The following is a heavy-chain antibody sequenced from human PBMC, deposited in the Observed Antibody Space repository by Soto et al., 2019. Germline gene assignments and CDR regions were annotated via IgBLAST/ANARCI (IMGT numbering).Heavy chain of an antibody. J-gene: IGHJ6*02. CDR2: IYYSGST. CDR3: ARVFQGIVATIGETNYYYGMDV. CDR1: GGSISSYY. D-gene: IGHD5-12*01. V-gene: IGHV4-59*01. Sequence: PSETLSLTCTVSGGSISSYYWSWIRQPPGKGLEWIGYIYYSGSTNYNPSLKSRVTISVDTSKNQFSLKLSSVTAADTAVYYCARVFQGIVATIGETNYYYGMDVWGQGTTVTVSS.